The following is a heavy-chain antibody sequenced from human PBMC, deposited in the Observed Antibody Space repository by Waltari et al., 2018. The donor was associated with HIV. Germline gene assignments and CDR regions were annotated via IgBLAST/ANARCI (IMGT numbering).Heavy chain of an antibody. CDR1: GFTFNKYA. V-gene: IGHV3-23*01. CDR3: AKDHSHHYYGMDV. Sequence: EVPLLASGGGLVQPGGSLRLSCAAFGFTFNKYAMSWVRQAPGKGLEWVSGISGSGGSTYYADSVKGRFTISRDNSKNTLYLQMNSLRADDTAVYYCAKDHSHHYYGMDVWGQGTTVTVS. J-gene: IGHJ6*02. CDR2: ISGSGGST.